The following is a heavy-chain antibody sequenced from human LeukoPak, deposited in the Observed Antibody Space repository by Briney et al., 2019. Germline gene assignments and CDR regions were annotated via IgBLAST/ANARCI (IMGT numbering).Heavy chain of an antibody. CDR2: INPNSGGT. CDR3: ARDPGWDYYYMDV. CDR1: GYTFTGYY. Sequence: ASVKVSCKASGYTFTGYYMHWVRQAPGQGLEWMGWINPNSGGTNYAQKFQGRVTMTRDTSISTAYMELSRLRSDDTAVYYCARDPGWDYYYMDVWGKGTTVTVSS. J-gene: IGHJ6*03. V-gene: IGHV1-2*02. D-gene: IGHD1-26*01.